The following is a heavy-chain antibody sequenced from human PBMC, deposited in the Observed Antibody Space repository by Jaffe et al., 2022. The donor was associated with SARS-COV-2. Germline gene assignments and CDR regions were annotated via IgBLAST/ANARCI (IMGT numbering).Heavy chain of an antibody. J-gene: IGHJ5*02. Sequence: QLQESGPGLVKPSETLSLTCIVSGDSLITSTYPWAWIRQPPGKGLEWIGTIYYSGTTYYNPSLMSRVTISVDTSTNQFSLKLRSVTAADTALYYCARLGGDYGGNTGVDWIDPWGQGTLVTVSS. CDR3: ARLGGDYGGNTGVDWIDP. CDR2: IYYSGTT. V-gene: IGHV4-39*01. CDR1: GDSLITSTYP. D-gene: IGHD4-17*01.